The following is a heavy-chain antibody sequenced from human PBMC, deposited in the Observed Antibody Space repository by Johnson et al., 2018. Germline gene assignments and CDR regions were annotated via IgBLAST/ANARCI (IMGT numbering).Heavy chain of an antibody. CDR2: ISSSSGYI. CDR1: GFSFSPYS. V-gene: IGHV3-21*01. D-gene: IGHD4-23*01. CDR3: AIPWKGYGDYGGTFDI. Sequence: EVQLLESGGGLVKPGGSXSLSCGASGFSFSPYSMNWVRQAPGKGLQWVSSISSSSGYIYYADSLRGRFPISRDNAKNSLYLQMNSLRAEDTAVYYCAIPWKGYGDYGGTFDIWGQGTMVTVSS. J-gene: IGHJ3*02.